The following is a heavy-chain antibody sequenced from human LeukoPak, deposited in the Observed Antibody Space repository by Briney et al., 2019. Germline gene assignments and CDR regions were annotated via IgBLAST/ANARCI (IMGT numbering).Heavy chain of an antibody. D-gene: IGHD4-23*01. CDR3: ARSVVTLYWYFDL. J-gene: IGHJ2*01. CDR2: IYYSGST. V-gene: IGHV4-59*01. CDR1: GGSISGYY. Sequence: SETLSLTCTVSGGSISGYYYNWIRQPPGKGLEWIGYIYYSGSTNYNPSLKSRVTISLDTSKNQFSLKLSSVTTADTAVYYCARSVVTLYWYFDLWGRGTLGTVSS.